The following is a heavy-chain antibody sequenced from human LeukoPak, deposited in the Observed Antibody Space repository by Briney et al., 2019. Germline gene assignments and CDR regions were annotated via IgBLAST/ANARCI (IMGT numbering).Heavy chain of an antibody. Sequence: SGGSLRLSCAASGFTFSTFSMNWLRQAPGKGLEWVSCISRRSDSIYYADSVKGRFTISRDNAKNTLYLQMSRLSVEDTGVYFCARGTVAGTIQHWGQGTLDSVSS. CDR2: ISRRSDSI. V-gene: IGHV3-21*01. CDR1: GFTFSTFS. J-gene: IGHJ1*01. CDR3: ARGTVAGTIQH. D-gene: IGHD6-19*01.